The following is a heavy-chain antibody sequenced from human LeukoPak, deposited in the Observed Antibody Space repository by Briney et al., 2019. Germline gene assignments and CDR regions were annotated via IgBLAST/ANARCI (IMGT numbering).Heavy chain of an antibody. V-gene: IGHV3-23*01. J-gene: IGHJ4*02. CDR2: TSGNGAKT. CDR3: AKDSGWPFDF. CDR1: GFTFSNYW. Sequence: GGSLRLSCAASGFTFSNYWMSWVRQAPGKGLEWVSATSGNGAKTYYADSVKGRFSISRDNSKNTLYLQMNSLRAEDTAVYYCAKDSGWPFDFWGQGTLVTVSS. D-gene: IGHD6-19*01.